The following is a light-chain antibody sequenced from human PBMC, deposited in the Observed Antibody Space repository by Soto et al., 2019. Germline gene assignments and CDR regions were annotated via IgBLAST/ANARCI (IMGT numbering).Light chain of an antibody. CDR1: SSDVGGYNY. Sequence: QSALTQPPSASESPGQSVTISCTGTSSDVGGYNYVSWYQHHPGKAPKLMIYEVTKRPSGVPSRLSGSMSGNTASLTVSGLQAEDEADYYCLSYAGNANWVFGGGTKLTVL. V-gene: IGLV2-8*01. CDR2: EVT. CDR3: LSYAGNANWV. J-gene: IGLJ3*02.